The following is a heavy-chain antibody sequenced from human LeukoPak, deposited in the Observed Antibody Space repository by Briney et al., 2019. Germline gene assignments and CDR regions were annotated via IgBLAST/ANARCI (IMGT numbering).Heavy chain of an antibody. J-gene: IGHJ4*02. V-gene: IGHV3-21*01. CDR2: VSGTSEYI. CDR1: GFSFSTYS. D-gene: IGHD2-8*01. Sequence: GGSLRLSCAASGFSFSTYSMIWVRQAPGKGLEWVSSVSGTSEYIYYADSVKGRFTISRDNAKNSLYLQMNSLRAEDTAVYYCARSDIVLMVYAIEDFDYWGQGTLVTVSS. CDR3: ARSDIVLMVYAIEDFDY.